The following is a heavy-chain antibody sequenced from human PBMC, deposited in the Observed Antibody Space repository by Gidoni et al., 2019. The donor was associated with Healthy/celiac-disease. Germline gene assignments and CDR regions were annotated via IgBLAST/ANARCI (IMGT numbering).Heavy chain of an antibody. Sequence: QLHLLHFCAVVLQPAETLSLPCAVDGGSLCCSYSCWTRQPPGMGLEWIGEINHSVSTNYNPSLKSRVNISVDTSKNQFSLKLSSVTAADTAEYCCAREKRAGEDGWWFDPWGQGTLVTVSS. V-gene: IGHV4-34*01. J-gene: IGHJ5*02. CDR3: AREKRAGEDGWWFDP. CDR2: INHSVST. CDR1: GGSLCCSY. D-gene: IGHD7-27*01.